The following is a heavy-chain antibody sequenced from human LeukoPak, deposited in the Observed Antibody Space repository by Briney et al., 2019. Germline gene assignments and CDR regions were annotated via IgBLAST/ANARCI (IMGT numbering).Heavy chain of an antibody. Sequence: SETLSLTCTVSGGSISSYYWSWIRQPAGKGLEWIGRIYTSGSTNYNPSLKSRVTMSVDTSKNQFSLKLSSVTAADTAVYYCARHRRWLHPMGFDIWGQGTMVTVSS. CDR2: IYTSGST. V-gene: IGHV4-4*07. D-gene: IGHD5-24*01. J-gene: IGHJ3*02. CDR1: GGSISSYY. CDR3: ARHRRWLHPMGFDI.